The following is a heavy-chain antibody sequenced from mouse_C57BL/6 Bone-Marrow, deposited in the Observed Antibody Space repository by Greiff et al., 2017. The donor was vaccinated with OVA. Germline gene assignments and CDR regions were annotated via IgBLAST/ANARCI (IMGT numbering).Heavy chain of an antibody. CDR1: GFTFSDYG. CDR3: ARHGDSGFAY. Sequence: EVMLVESGGGLVQPGGSLKLSCAASGFTFSDYGMAWVRQAPRQGPEWVAFISNLAYSIYYADTVTGRFTIPRENAKNTLYLEMSSLRSEDTARYYCARHGDSGFAYWGQGTLVTVSA. D-gene: IGHD2-13*01. J-gene: IGHJ3*01. CDR2: ISNLAYSI. V-gene: IGHV5-15*04.